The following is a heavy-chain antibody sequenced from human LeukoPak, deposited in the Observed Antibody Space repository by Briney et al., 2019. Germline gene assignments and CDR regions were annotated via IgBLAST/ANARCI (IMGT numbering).Heavy chain of an antibody. D-gene: IGHD5-12*01. Sequence: GGSLRLSCAASGFTFSNAWMSWVREAPGQGLEWGGRIKSKTDGGTTDYAAPVKGRFTISRDDSKNTLYLQMNSLKTEDTAVYYAVATIRHGGSDYFDYWGQGTLVTVSS. V-gene: IGHV3-15*01. CDR1: GFTFSNAW. CDR2: IKSKTDGGTT. CDR3: VATIRHGGSDYFDY. J-gene: IGHJ4*02.